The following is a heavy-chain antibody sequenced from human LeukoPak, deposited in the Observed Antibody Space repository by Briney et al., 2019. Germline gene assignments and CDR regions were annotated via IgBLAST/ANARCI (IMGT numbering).Heavy chain of an antibody. CDR2: ITASGTAM. CDR3: ASSGSYRFDY. Sequence: GGSLRLSCAASGFTFSSYSMNWVRQAPGKGLEWVSHITASGTAMFYADSVKGRSTISRDNAKNSLYLQMNSLRDEDTAVYYCASSGSYRFDYWGQGTLVTVSS. V-gene: IGHV3-48*02. J-gene: IGHJ4*02. D-gene: IGHD1-26*01. CDR1: GFTFSSYS.